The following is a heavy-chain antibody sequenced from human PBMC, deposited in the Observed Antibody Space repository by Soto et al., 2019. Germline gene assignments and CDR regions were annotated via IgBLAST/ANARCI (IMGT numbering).Heavy chain of an antibody. CDR2: IYYIGST. CDR1: GGSVSSASYY. CDR3: ARTGFCSGGACYPNWFDP. V-gene: IGHV4-61*01. D-gene: IGHD2-15*01. J-gene: IGHJ5*02. Sequence: SETLSLTCTVSGGSVSSASYYWSWIRQPPGKGPEWIGYIYYIGSTRYNPSLKSRVTMSVDTSKNQFSLKLSSVTAADTAVYYCARTGFCSGGACYPNWFDPWGQGTLVTVSS.